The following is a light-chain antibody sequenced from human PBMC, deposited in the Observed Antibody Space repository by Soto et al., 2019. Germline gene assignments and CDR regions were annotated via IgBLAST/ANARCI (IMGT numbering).Light chain of an antibody. V-gene: IGKV3-20*01. CDR2: GAS. J-gene: IGKJ1*01. Sequence: IVLTQSPGSLSLSPREGATLSCRASQSVSTNVAWYQQRPGQPPKLLIFGASSRATGIPARFSGSGSGTDFTLIISRLQPEDFATYYCQQYNSYSPAFGQGTKVDIK. CDR1: QSVSTN. CDR3: QQYNSYSPA.